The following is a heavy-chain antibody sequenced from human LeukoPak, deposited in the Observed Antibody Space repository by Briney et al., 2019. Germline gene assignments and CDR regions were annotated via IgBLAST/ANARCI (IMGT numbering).Heavy chain of an antibody. J-gene: IGHJ4*02. V-gene: IGHV4-34*01. CDR1: GGSFSGYY. D-gene: IGHD3-22*01. CDR2: INHSGST. CDR3: ARQEGYDSSGYSFDY. Sequence: SETLSLACAVYGGSFSGYYWSWIRQPPGKGLEWIGEINHSGSTNYNPSLKSRVTISVDTSKNQFSLKLSSVTAADTAVYYCARQEGYDSSGYSFDYWGQGTLVTVSS.